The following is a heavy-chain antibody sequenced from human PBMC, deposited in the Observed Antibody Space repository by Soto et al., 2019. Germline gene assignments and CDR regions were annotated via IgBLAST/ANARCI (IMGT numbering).Heavy chain of an antibody. CDR2: ISGGGETT. J-gene: IGHJ4*02. V-gene: IGHV3-23*01. D-gene: IGHD3-10*01. CDR3: ASNSGSGSYYFDY. Sequence: EVQLLESGGGLVQPGGSLRLSCAASRFTFSSYAMWWVRQAPGKGLECVSAISGGGETTYYADSVKGRFTISRDNSKITLYLQMNSLRAEDTAVYYCASNSGSGSYYFDYWGQGTLVTVSS. CDR1: RFTFSSYA.